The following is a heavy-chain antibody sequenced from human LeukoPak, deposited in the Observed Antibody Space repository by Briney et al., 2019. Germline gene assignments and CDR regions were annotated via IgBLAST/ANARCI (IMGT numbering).Heavy chain of an antibody. V-gene: IGHV4-34*01. J-gene: IGHJ2*01. Sequence: SETLSLTCTVSGDSISSYYWSWIRQPPGKGLEWIGEINHSGSTNYNPSLKSRVTISVDTSKNQFSLKLSSVTSADTAVYYCARSAWRRYFDLWGRGTLVTVSS. CDR1: GDSISSYY. CDR2: INHSGST. CDR3: ARSAWRRYFDL. D-gene: IGHD5-12*01.